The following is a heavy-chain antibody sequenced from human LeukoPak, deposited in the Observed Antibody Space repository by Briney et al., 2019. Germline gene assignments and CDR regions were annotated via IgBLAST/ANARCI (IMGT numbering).Heavy chain of an antibody. CDR1: GGPLTRSLSY. V-gene: IGHV4-39*01. CDR3: ARLNSGYEDYYFDD. J-gene: IGHJ4*02. D-gene: IGHD5-12*01. Sequence: SETLSLTCTVSGGPLTRSLSYWGWIRRPPGKGLEWIGNIYYTGSTDYSPSFESRAAMSVDTSRNQFSLQLRSVTAADTAVYYCARLNSGYEDYYFDDWGQGTLVTVSS. CDR2: IYYTGST.